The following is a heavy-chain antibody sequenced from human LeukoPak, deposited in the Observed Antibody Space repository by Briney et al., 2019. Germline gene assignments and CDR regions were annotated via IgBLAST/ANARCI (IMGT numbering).Heavy chain of an antibody. J-gene: IGHJ4*02. Sequence: GGSLRLSCAASGFTFSSYNIHWVRQAPGKGLEWVAVISYDGSNKYYADSVKGRFTISRDSSKNTVYLLMNSLRVEDTAVYYCARTRGRGYYDYWGQGTLATVSS. CDR1: GFTFSSYN. V-gene: IGHV3-30*04. CDR2: ISYDGSNK. CDR3: ARTRGRGYYDY. D-gene: IGHD3-22*01.